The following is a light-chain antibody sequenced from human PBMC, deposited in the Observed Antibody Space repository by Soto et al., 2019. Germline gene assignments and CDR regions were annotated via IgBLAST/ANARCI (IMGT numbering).Light chain of an antibody. V-gene: IGLV1-47*01. Sequence: QSALTQPPSASGTPGQRVTISCSGGTFNIGINDVYWYQQLPGTAPKLLIYRNSRRPSGVPARFSGSKSGTSASLAISGLRSEDEADYYCGGWDDSLSGPVFGGGTKVTVL. CDR2: RNS. J-gene: IGLJ2*01. CDR3: GGWDDSLSGPV. CDR1: TFNIGIND.